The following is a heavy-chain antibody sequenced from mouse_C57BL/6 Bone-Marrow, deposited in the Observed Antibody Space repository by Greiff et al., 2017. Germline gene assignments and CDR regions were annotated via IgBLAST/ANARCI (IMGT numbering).Heavy chain of an antibody. CDR3: ASWGGNYSFAY. V-gene: IGHV1-50*01. CDR2: IDPSDSYT. D-gene: IGHD2-1*01. CDR1: GYTFTSSW. J-gene: IGHJ3*01. Sequence: QVQLQQPGAELVKPGASVKLSCKASGYTFTSSWMQWVKQRPGQGLEWIGEIDPSDSYTNYNHKFKGKATLTVDTSSSTAYLQLSSLTSEDSAVYSCASWGGNYSFAYWGQGTLVTVSA.